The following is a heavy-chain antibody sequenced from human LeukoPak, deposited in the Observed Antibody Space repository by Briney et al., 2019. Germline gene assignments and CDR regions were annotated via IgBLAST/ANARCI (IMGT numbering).Heavy chain of an antibody. D-gene: IGHD5-12*01. CDR3: ARVRRYSGSENYYYYGMDV. Sequence: KPSETLSLTCTVSGGSISSYYWSWIRQPPGKGLEWIGYIYHSGSTYYNPSLKSRVTISVDRSKNQFSLKLSSVTAADMAVYYCARVRRYSGSENYYYYGMDVWGQGTTVTVSS. CDR2: IYHSGST. V-gene: IGHV4-59*12. CDR1: GGSISSYY. J-gene: IGHJ6*02.